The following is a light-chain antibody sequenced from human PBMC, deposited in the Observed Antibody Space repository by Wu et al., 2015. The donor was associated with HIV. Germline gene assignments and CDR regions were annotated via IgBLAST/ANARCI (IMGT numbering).Light chain of an antibody. Sequence: IVLTQSPGTLSLSPGERATLSCRASQSISSSYLAWYQHKPGQAPRLLTYGTSSRATGIPDRFSGGGSGTDFTLTISRLEPEDFAVYYCQLYRRSPPLTFGGGTKVEIK. CDR1: QSISSSY. V-gene: IGKV3-20*01. CDR3: QLYRRSPPLT. CDR2: GTS. J-gene: IGKJ4*01.